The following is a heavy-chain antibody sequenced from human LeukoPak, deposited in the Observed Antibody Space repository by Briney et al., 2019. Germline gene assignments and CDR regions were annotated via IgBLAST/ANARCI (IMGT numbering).Heavy chain of an antibody. CDR2: ISPYSGST. CDR1: GYTFTTYG. D-gene: IGHD3-10*01. J-gene: IGHJ4*02. V-gene: IGHV1-18*01. CDR3: AKFGTQSYYGSGIDF. Sequence: ASVKVSCKASGYTFTTYGISWVRQAPGQGLEWMGWISPYSGSTNYAQKLQGRVTMTADTSTTTAYMELRSLGSDDTAVYYCAKFGTQSYYGSGIDFWGQGTLVTVSS.